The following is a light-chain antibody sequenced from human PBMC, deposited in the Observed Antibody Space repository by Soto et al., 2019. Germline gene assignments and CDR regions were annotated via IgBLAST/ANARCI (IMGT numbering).Light chain of an antibody. J-gene: IGKJ1*01. CDR2: GAS. Sequence: EIVMTQSPATLSVSPGERATLSCRASQSVSSDLAWYHQKPGQAPRILIYGASTRATGIPARFSGSGSGTEFTLTINSLQSEDFAVYYCQQYNNGPRTFGQGTKVEIK. CDR3: QQYNNGPRT. CDR1: QSVSSD. V-gene: IGKV3-15*01.